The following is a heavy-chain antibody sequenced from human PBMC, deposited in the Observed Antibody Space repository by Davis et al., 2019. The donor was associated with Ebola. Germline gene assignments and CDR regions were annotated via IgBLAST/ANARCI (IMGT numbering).Heavy chain of an antibody. Sequence: PGGSLRLSRAASGFTFRSYDMHWVRPATGKGLELGSAIGAAGGTYYPVSVKGRFTISRENAKNSLYLQMNSLRAEDTAVYYCARAGFGSTWFDCWGQGILVTVSS. V-gene: IGHV3-13*01. J-gene: IGHJ5*01. CDR3: ARAGFGSTWFDC. D-gene: IGHD6-13*01. CDR1: GFTFRSYD. CDR2: IGAAGGT.